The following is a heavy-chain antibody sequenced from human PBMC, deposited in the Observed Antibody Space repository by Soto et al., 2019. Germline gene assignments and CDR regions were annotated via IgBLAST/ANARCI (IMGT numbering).Heavy chain of an antibody. V-gene: IGHV2-70*01. CDR1: GFSLSTSGMC. J-gene: IGHJ3*02. CDR2: SDWDDDK. CDR3: ARIPPYSSPGRGAFDI. Sequence: SGPTLVNPTQTLTLTCTFSGFSLSTSGMCVSWIRQPPGKALEWLALSDWDDDKYYSTSLKTWLTISKDTSKHQVVLTMTNMDPVDTATYYCARIPPYSSPGRGAFDIWGQGTMVTVSS. D-gene: IGHD6-13*01.